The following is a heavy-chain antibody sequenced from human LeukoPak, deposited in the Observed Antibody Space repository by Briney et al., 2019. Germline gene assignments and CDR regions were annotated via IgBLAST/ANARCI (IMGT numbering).Heavy chain of an antibody. Sequence: SVKVSCKASGGTFSSYAISWVRQAPGQGLEWMGRIIPIFGTANYAQKFQGRVTITTDESTSTAYMELSSLRSEDTAVYYCARDSAGILATGDYAYWGQGTLVTVSS. CDR1: GGTFSSYA. D-gene: IGHD4-17*01. J-gene: IGHJ4*02. CDR3: ARDSAGILATGDYAY. V-gene: IGHV1-69*05. CDR2: IIPIFGTA.